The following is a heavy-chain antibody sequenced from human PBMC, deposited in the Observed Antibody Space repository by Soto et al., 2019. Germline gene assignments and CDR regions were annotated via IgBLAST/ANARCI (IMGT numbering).Heavy chain of an antibody. CDR2: ISAHKGNT. Sequence: QVHLVQSGAEVKKPGASVKVSCKGSGYTFTSYGITWVRQAPGQGLEWLGWISAHKGNTDYARKLQGIVTVTRDTSTSTAYMELRSLRSDDTAVYYCARGRYGDYWGQGALVTVSS. CDR3: ARGRYGDY. CDR1: GYTFTSYG. J-gene: IGHJ4*02. V-gene: IGHV1-18*01. D-gene: IGHD1-1*01.